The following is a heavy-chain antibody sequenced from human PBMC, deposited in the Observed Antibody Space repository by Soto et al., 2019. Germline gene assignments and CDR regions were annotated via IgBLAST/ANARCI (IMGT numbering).Heavy chain of an antibody. Sequence: EVQLVESGGGLVQPGGSLRLSCATSGFILSDCAMNWVRQAPGKGLEWVSYISSSSSVIDYADSVKGRFTVSRDNARNSLYLQMNRLRAEDTAGYYCARDLSWGSNWYYYMDVWGKGTTVTVSS. D-gene: IGHD7-27*01. CDR3: ARDLSWGSNWYYYMDV. CDR2: ISSSSSVI. CDR1: GFILSDCA. J-gene: IGHJ6*03. V-gene: IGHV3-48*01.